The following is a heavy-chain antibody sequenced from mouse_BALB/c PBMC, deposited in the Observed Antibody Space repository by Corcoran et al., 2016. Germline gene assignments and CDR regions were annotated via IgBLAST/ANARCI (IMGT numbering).Heavy chain of an antibody. J-gene: IGHJ2*01. CDR3: ARDYYGSSYFDY. V-gene: IGHV3-6*02. D-gene: IGHD1-1*01. CDR2: ISYDGSN. Sequence: DVQLQESGPGLVKPSQSLSLTCSVTGYSITSGYYWNWIRQFPGNKLEWMGYISYDGSNNYNPSLKNRISITRDTSKNQFFLKLNSVTTEGTATYYCARDYYGSSYFDYWGQGTTLTVSS. CDR1: GYSITSGYY.